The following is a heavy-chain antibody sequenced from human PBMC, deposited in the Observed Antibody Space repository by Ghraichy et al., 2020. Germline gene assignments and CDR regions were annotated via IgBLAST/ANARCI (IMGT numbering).Heavy chain of an antibody. J-gene: IGHJ6*03. Sequence: SETLSLTCTVSGDSLSSHYWTWIRQPPGKGLEWIGHIYYSGSTNYNPSLKSRVTVSIDTSKNQFSLRLSSVTAADTALYYCARADLVVVPAGDPADGNYYYYSRDVWGKGTTVTVSS. D-gene: IGHD2-2*01. CDR2: IYYSGST. V-gene: IGHV4-59*11. CDR1: GDSLSSHY. CDR3: ARADLVVVPAGDPADGNYYYYSRDV.